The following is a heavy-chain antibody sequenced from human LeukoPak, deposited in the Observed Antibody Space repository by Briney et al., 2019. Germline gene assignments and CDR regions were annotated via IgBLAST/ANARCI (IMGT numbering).Heavy chain of an antibody. CDR3: AREGFDI. CDR1: GFTFSSYA. J-gene: IGHJ3*02. V-gene: IGHV3-49*03. CDR2: IRSKAYGGTT. Sequence: PGGSLRLSCAASGFTFSSYAMSWFRQAPGKGLEWVGFIRSKAYGGTTEYAASVKGRFTISRDDSKSIAYLQMNSLKTEDTAVYYCAREGFDIWGQGTMVTVSS.